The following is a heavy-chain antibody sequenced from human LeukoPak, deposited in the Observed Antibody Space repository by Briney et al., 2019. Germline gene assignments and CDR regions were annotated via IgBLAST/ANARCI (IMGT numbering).Heavy chain of an antibody. V-gene: IGHV3-11*01. J-gene: IGHJ1*01. D-gene: IGHD4-17*01. Sequence: GGSLRLSCAASGFTFSDYYMSWLRQAPGKGLEWVSYISSSGSTIYYADSVKGRFTISRDNAKNSLYLQMNSLRAEDTAVYYCARDSVTTWYPRSPGYFQHWGQGTLVTVSS. CDR2: ISSSGSTI. CDR3: ARDSVTTWYPRSPGYFQH. CDR1: GFTFSDYY.